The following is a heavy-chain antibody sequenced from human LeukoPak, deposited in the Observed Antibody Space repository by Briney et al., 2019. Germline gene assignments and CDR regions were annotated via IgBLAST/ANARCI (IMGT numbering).Heavy chain of an antibody. CDR2: ISPSGSST. D-gene: IGHD3-10*01. V-gene: IGHV3-21*01. CDR3: ARDFLGESGAGGC. Sequence: PGGSLRLSCVGSGFTFRSYSMNWVRQAPGKGLEWVSSISPSGSSTWHAESVKGRFTISRDNARNSLFLQMNSLRAGDTAVYYCARDFLGESGAGGCWGQGTLVTVSS. CDR1: GFTFRSYS. J-gene: IGHJ4*02.